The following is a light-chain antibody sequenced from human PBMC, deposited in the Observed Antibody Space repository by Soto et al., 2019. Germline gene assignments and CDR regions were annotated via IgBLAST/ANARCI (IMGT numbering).Light chain of an antibody. CDR1: KNDIGVYDF. V-gene: IGLV2-8*01. Sequence: QSVLTQPPSASGSPGQSVTISCTGTKNDIGVYDFVSWYQHHPGKAPRLIIYEVVQRPSGVPDRFSGSKSGNTASLTISGLQAEDEADYFCCSYAGGYTYLFGTGTKVTVL. CDR3: CSYAGGYTYL. J-gene: IGLJ1*01. CDR2: EVV.